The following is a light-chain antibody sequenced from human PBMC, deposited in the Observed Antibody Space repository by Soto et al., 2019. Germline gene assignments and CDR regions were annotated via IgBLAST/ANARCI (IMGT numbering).Light chain of an antibody. CDR2: GIS. Sequence: EIVMTQSPATLSVSPGERATLSCRASQSVNSNYLAWYQQKPGQAPRLXIYGISKRATDIPDRFSGSGSGTEFTLTISSLQPEDFETYYCQQHGQWPITFGQGTRLEIK. J-gene: IGKJ5*01. CDR3: QQHGQWPIT. V-gene: IGKV3D-15*01. CDR1: QSVNSN.